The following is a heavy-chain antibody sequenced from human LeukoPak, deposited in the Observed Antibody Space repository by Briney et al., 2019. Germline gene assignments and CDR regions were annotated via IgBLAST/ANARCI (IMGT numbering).Heavy chain of an antibody. CDR2: IYPGDSDT. CDR3: ARGYYDILTGYYGLGWFDP. Sequence: RESLKISCKGSGYSFTSYWIGWVRQMPGKGLEWMGIIYPGDSDTRYSPSFQGQVTISADKSISTAYLQWSSLKASDTAMYYCARGYYDILTGYYGLGWFDPWGQGTLVTVSS. D-gene: IGHD3-9*01. V-gene: IGHV5-51*01. CDR1: GYSFTSYW. J-gene: IGHJ5*02.